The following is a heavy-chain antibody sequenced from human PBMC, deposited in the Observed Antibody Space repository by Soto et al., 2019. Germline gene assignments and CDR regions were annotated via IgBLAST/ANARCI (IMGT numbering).Heavy chain of an antibody. J-gene: IGHJ2*01. CDR2: LDPEDGET. CDR3: TAWRLYHDSVSGGYPYWYFDL. V-gene: IGHV1-24*01. Sequence: ASVKVSCKVSGSSFTDLSIHWVRQSPGKGLEWVGGLDPEDGETIYAPKFQGRVTMTEDASLDTAYMELRRLRSEDTAIYYCTAWRLYHDSVSGGYPYWYFDLWGRGTLVTVSS. D-gene: IGHD3-16*01. CDR1: GSSFTDLS.